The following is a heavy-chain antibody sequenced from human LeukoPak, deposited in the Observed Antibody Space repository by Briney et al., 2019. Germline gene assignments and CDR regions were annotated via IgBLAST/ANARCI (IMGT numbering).Heavy chain of an antibody. V-gene: IGHV7-4-1*02. D-gene: IGHD6-19*01. CDR1: GYTFTGYY. J-gene: IGHJ4*02. CDR2: INTNTGNP. CDR3: ARISRSSGKYRTEFDY. Sequence: VKVSCKASGYTFTGYYMHWLRQAPGQGLEWMGWINTNTGNPTYAQGFTGRFVFSLDTSVSTAYLQISSLKAEDTAVYYCARISRSSGKYRTEFDYWGQGTLVTVSS.